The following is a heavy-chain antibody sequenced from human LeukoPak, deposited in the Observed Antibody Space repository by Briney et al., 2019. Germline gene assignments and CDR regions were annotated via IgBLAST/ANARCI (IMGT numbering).Heavy chain of an antibody. V-gene: IGHV1-18*01. CDR3: ARPYCSGGSCHDYFDY. CDR1: GYPFTSYG. Sequence: ASVKVSSKASGYPFTSYGISWVRQAPGQGLEWMGWISAYNGNTNYAQKLQGRVTMTTDTSTSTAYMELRSLRSDDTAVYYCARPYCSGGSCHDYFDYWGQGTLVTVSS. CDR2: ISAYNGNT. D-gene: IGHD2-15*01. J-gene: IGHJ4*02.